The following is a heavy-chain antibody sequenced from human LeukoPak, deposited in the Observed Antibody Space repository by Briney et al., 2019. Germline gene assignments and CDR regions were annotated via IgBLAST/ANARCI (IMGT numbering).Heavy chain of an antibody. CDR3: ARGGELWFGEFFP. J-gene: IGHJ5*02. Sequence: GGSLRLSCAASGFTFSSYSMNWVRQAPGKGLEWVSSISSSSSYIYYADSVKGRFTISRDNAKNSLYLQMNSLRAEDTAVYYCARGGELWFGEFFPWGQGTLVTVSS. V-gene: IGHV3-21*01. D-gene: IGHD3-10*01. CDR2: ISSSSSYI. CDR1: GFTFSSYS.